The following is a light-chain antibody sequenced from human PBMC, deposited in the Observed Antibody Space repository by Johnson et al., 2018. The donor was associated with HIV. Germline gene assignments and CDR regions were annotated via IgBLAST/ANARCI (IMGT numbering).Light chain of an antibody. CDR1: SSNIGNNY. CDR2: DNN. Sequence: HSVLTQPPSVSAAPGQTVTISCSGSSSNIGNNYVSWYQQLPGTVPKLLIYDNNKRPSGIPDRFSGSKSGTSATLGITGLQTGDEADYYCGTWDSGLIVNYVFGTGTKVTVL. CDR3: GTWDSGLIVNYV. V-gene: IGLV1-51*01. J-gene: IGLJ1*01.